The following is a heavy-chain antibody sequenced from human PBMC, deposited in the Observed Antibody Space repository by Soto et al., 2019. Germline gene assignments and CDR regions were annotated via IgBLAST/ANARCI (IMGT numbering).Heavy chain of an antibody. CDR2: ITGGGGST. CDR3: AKGSASARPYYFDY. V-gene: IGHV3-23*01. Sequence: EVQLLVSGGGLVQPGGSLRLSCAASGFRFSDFAMSWVRQAPGKGLEWVSAITGGGGSTWYADSVTGRSTISRDNSKNTLYLQVNSLRAEDAAVYHCAKGSASARPYYFDYWGQGTLVTVSS. J-gene: IGHJ4*02. D-gene: IGHD6-6*01. CDR1: GFRFSDFA.